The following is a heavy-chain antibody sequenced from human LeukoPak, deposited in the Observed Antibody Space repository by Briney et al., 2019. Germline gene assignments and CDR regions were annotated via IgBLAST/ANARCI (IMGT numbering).Heavy chain of an antibody. CDR1: GFTFSSYG. J-gene: IGHJ4*02. D-gene: IGHD3-3*01. V-gene: IGHV3-30*02. CDR2: IRYDGSNK. Sequence: GGSLRLSCAASGFTFSSYGMHWVRQAPGKGLEWVAFIRYDGSNKYYADSVKGRFTISRDNAKNSLYLQMNSLRAEDTAVYYCASGIRFPLDYWGQGTLVTVSS. CDR3: ASGIRFPLDY.